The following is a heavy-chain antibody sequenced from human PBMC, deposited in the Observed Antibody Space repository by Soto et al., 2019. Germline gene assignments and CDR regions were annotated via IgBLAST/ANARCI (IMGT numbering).Heavy chain of an antibody. CDR1: GGSISSGGYY. CDR3: TSGYYSYYFDY. J-gene: IGHJ4*02. D-gene: IGHD3-3*01. CDR2: IYYSGST. Sequence: LSLTCTVSGGSISSGGYYWSWIRQHPGKGLEWIGYIYYSGSTYYNPSLKSRVTISVDTSKNQFSLKLSSVTAADTAVYYCTSGYYSYYFDYWGQGTLVTVSS. V-gene: IGHV4-31*03.